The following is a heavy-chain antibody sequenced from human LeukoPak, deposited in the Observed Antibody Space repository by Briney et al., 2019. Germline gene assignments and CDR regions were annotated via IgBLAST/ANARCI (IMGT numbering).Heavy chain of an antibody. Sequence: PGGSLRLSCAASGFTFSSYSMNWVRQAPGKGLEWVSSISSSSSSYIYYADSVKGRFTISRDNAKNSLYLQMNSLRAEDTAVYYCARGYIAVAGIGYYWGQGTLVTVSS. CDR2: ISSSSSSYI. CDR3: ARGYIAVAGIGYY. V-gene: IGHV3-21*01. D-gene: IGHD6-19*01. CDR1: GFTFSSYS. J-gene: IGHJ4*02.